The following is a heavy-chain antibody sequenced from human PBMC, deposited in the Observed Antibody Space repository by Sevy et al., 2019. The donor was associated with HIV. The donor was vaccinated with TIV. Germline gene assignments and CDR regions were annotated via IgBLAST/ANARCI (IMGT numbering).Heavy chain of an antibody. CDR2: ISGYTENT. J-gene: IGHJ4*02. V-gene: IGHV1-18*01. Sequence: ASVKVSCEASGYTFTTSGINWVRQAPGQGLEWMGWISGYTENTKYAQKFQDRLTLTIDTSTSTAYMDLRSLRSGDTAVYYCARDWTPTSYYASRAMKRDYYFDSWGQGTLVTVSS. CDR1: GYTFTTSG. CDR3: ARDWTPTSYYASRAMKRDYYFDS. D-gene: IGHD3-22*01.